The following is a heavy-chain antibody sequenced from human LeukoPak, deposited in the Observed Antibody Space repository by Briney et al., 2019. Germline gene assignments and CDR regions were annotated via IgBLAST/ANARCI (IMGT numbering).Heavy chain of an antibody. CDR2: ISYDGSNK. J-gene: IGHJ4*02. Sequence: TGGSLRLSCAASGFTFSSYGMHWVRQAPGKGLEWVAVISYDGSNKYYIDFVKGRFTISRDNSKNTLYLQMNSLRAEDTAVYYCAREENSKTYPVSGYWGQGTLVTVSS. CDR3: AREENSKTYPVSGY. V-gene: IGHV3-30*03. CDR1: GFTFSSYG. D-gene: IGHD2/OR15-2a*01.